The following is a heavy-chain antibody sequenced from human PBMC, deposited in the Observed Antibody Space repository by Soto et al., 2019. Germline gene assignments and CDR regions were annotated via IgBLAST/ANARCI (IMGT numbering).Heavy chain of an antibody. CDR2: IYYSGST. CDR3: ARGDSSGYYHD. V-gene: IGHV4-31*03. Sequence: SETLSLTCTVSGGSISSGGYYWSWIRQHPGKGLEWIGYIYYSGSTYYNPSLKSRVTISVDTSKNQFSLKLSSVTAADTAVYYCARGDSSGYYHDWGQGTLVTVSS. CDR1: GGSISSGGYY. J-gene: IGHJ4*02. D-gene: IGHD3-22*01.